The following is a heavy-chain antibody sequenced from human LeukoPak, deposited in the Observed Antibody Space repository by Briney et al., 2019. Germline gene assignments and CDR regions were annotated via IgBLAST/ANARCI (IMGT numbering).Heavy chain of an antibody. V-gene: IGHV3-7*01. J-gene: IGHJ4*02. CDR3: ARDRRPQFSSSSKKASYYFDY. CDR2: IKQDGSEK. D-gene: IGHD6-13*01. CDR1: GGSISSSSYY. Sequence: ETLSLTCTVSGGSISSSSYYWGWIRQPPGKGLEWVANIKQDGSEKYYVDSVKGRFTISRDNAKNSLYLQMNSLRAEDTAVYYCARDRRPQFSSSSKKASYYFDYWGQGTLVTVSS.